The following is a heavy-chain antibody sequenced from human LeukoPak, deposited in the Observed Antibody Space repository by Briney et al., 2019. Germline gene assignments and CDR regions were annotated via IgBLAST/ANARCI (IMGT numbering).Heavy chain of an antibody. CDR2: ISAYSGHA. Sequence: ASVKVSCKASGYTFNSYAICWVRQAPGQGLEWLGWISAYSGHANYPQYLQGRVTMTTDTSPSTAYMELRSLRSDDTAIYYCARDGSSSSWPYYFDYWGQGTLVTVSS. J-gene: IGHJ4*02. CDR1: GYTFNSYA. D-gene: IGHD6-13*01. CDR3: ARDGSSSSWPYYFDY. V-gene: IGHV1-18*01.